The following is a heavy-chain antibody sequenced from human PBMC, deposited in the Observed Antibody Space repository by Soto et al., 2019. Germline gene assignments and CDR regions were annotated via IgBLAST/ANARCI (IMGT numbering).Heavy chain of an antibody. CDR2: ISSSSSTI. CDR1: GFTFSSYS. CDR3: ARGQAYYDILTGYYFDY. D-gene: IGHD3-9*01. Sequence: GGSLRLSCAASGFTFSSYSMNLGRQAPGKWLEWVSYISSSSSTIYYADSVKGRFTISRDNAKNSLYLQMNSLRDEDTAVYYCARGQAYYDILTGYYFDYWGQGTLVTVSS. V-gene: IGHV3-48*02. J-gene: IGHJ4*02.